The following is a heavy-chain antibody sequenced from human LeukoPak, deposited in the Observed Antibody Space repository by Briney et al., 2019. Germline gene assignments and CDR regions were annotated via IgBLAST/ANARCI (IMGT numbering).Heavy chain of an antibody. Sequence: SETLSLTCTVSGGSISSGDYYWSWFRQHPGKGLEWIGYIHYSGSTYHNPSLKSRVSISGDTSKNQFSLKLSSVTAADTAVYYCARGNGYGYCFDYWGQGTLVSVSS. V-gene: IGHV4-31*03. CDR3: ARGNGYGYCFDY. J-gene: IGHJ4*02. CDR1: GGSISSGDYY. D-gene: IGHD5-18*01. CDR2: IHYSGST.